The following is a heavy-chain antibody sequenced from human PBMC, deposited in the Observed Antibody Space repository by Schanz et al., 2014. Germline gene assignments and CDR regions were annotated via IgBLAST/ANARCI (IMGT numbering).Heavy chain of an antibody. D-gene: IGHD3-16*02. J-gene: IGHJ4*02. Sequence: EVQLVESGGGLVQPGGSLRLSCSASGFTFSIYAMHWVRQAPGKGLEYVSAISHDGYSTYYADSVKGRFTISRDNSKNALYLQMSSLTTEDTAMCFCARDNRYYLFDYWGQGALVTVSS. CDR3: ARDNRYYLFDY. V-gene: IGHV3-64D*06. CDR2: ISHDGYST. CDR1: GFTFSIYA.